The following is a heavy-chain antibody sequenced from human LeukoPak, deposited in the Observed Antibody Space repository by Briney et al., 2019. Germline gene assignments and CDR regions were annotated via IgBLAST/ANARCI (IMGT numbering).Heavy chain of an antibody. D-gene: IGHD4-17*01. V-gene: IGHV4-59*02. CDR3: ARAKETVTPDY. CDR2: IYYTGST. J-gene: IGHJ4*02. CDR1: GGSVSDYY. Sequence: SETLSLTCTVSGGSVSDYYWSWIRQSPGKGLEWIGYIYYTGSTSYNPSLRSRVTMSADTSKNQFSLKLSSVTAADTAVYYCARAKETVTPDYWGQGTLVTVSS.